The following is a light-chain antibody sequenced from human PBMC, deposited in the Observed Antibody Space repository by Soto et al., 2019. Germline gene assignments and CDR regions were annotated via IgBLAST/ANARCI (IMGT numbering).Light chain of an antibody. J-gene: IGLJ3*02. Sequence: QSVLTQPPSASGTPGQRVTISCSGSSSNIGSNTVNWYQQLPGTAPKLLIYSNNQRPSGVPDRFSGSKSDTSASLAISGLQSEDEADYYCAAWDDSLNGVFGGGTKLTVL. V-gene: IGLV1-44*01. CDR2: SNN. CDR1: SSNIGSNT. CDR3: AAWDDSLNGV.